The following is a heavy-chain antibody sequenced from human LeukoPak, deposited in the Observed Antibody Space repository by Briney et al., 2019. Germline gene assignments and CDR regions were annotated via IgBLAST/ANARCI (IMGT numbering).Heavy chain of an antibody. J-gene: IGHJ4*02. CDR2: IYYSGST. CDR1: GGSISSYY. CDR3: ARGGLEGIAAAFDY. Sequence: SGTLSLTCTVSGGSISSYYWSWIRQPPGKGLEWIGYIYYSGSTNYDPSLKSRVTISVDTSKNQFSLKLSSVTAADTAVYYCARGGLEGIAAAFDYWGQGTLVTVSS. V-gene: IGHV4-59*01. D-gene: IGHD6-13*01.